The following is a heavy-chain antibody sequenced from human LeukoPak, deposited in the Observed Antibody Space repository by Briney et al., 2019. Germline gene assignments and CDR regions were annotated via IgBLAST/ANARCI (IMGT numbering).Heavy chain of an antibody. CDR2: INPSGGST. CDR3: ARDSPGEEGFY. Sequence: ASVKVSCKASGYTFTSYYMHWVRQAPGQGLEWMGIINPSGGSTSYAQKSQGRVTMTRDTSTSTVYMELSSLRSEDTAVYYCARDSPGEEGFYWGQGTLVTVSS. D-gene: IGHD3-10*01. V-gene: IGHV1-46*01. J-gene: IGHJ4*02. CDR1: GYTFTSYY.